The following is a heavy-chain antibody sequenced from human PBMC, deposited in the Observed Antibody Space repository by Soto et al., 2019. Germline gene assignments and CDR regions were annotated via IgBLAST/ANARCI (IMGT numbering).Heavy chain of an antibody. J-gene: IGHJ6*03. V-gene: IGHV3-21*06. CDR3: AREPLMAGYYYYLDV. CDR2: ISGTSSHI. D-gene: IGHD6-19*01. CDR1: GFIFSNYK. Sequence: EVQLVESGGGLVKPGGSLTLSCATSGFIFSNYKMNWVRQAPGKGLEWVSSISGTSSHIYYADSVKGRFTISRDNAENSLYLLMNSLRAEDTAVYYCAREPLMAGYYYYLDVWGKWTTVIVSS.